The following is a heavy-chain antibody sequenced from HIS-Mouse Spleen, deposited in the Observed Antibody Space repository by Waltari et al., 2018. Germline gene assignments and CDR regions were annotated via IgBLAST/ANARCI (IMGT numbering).Heavy chain of an antibody. D-gene: IGHD4-4*01. CDR3: ARGYSNYVPYFDY. Sequence: EVQLVESGGGLVQPGGSLRLSCAASGFPFSSYDMHWVLQATGKGLEWVSAIGTAGDTYYPGSVKGRFTISRENAKNSLYLQMNSLRAGDTAVYYCARGYSNYVPYFDYWGQGTLVTVSS. CDR2: IGTAGDT. V-gene: IGHV3-13*01. J-gene: IGHJ4*02. CDR1: GFPFSSYD.